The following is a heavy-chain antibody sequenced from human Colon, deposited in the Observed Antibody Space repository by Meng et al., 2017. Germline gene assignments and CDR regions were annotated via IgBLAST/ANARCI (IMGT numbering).Heavy chain of an antibody. CDR2: IVPNSGDT. Sequence: MLPVQPGAEVKWPGASVMVSCKASGYSFSDCYIHWVRQAPGQGLEWMGWIVPNSGDTNYAQKFQGRVTMTRDTSISTTYMELIRLTSDDTAVYYCARSTPSLDYWGQGTLVTVSS. J-gene: IGHJ4*02. CDR1: GYSFSDCY. CDR3: ARSTPSLDY. V-gene: IGHV1-2*02. D-gene: IGHD2-15*01.